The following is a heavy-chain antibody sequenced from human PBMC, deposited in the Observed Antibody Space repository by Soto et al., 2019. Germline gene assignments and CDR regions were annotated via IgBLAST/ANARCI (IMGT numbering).Heavy chain of an antibody. V-gene: IGHV3-7*01. Sequence: GGSLRLSCAASGFTFSSYWMSWVRQAPGKGLEWVANIKQDGSEKYYVDSVKGRFTISRDNAKNSLYLQMNSLRAEDTAVYYCAREGWSGFPHYGMDVWGQGTTVTVSS. D-gene: IGHD3-3*01. CDR2: IKQDGSEK. CDR3: AREGWSGFPHYGMDV. CDR1: GFTFSSYW. J-gene: IGHJ6*02.